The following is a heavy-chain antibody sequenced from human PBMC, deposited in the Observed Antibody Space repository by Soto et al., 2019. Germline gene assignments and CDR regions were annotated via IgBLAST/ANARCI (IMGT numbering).Heavy chain of an antibody. CDR1: GFSLRSSGVG. J-gene: IGHJ4*02. Sequence: QITLKESGPTLVKPTQTLTLTCTFSGFSLRSSGVGVGWIRQPPEKALEWLALIYWDDDKRYSPSLNTRLTITKDTSRNQVVLKMTNMDPVDTATYYCVHRGNYFDSDGYYFDYWGQGTLVTVSS. CDR3: VHRGNYFDSDGYYFDY. D-gene: IGHD3-22*01. CDR2: IYWDDDK. V-gene: IGHV2-5*02.